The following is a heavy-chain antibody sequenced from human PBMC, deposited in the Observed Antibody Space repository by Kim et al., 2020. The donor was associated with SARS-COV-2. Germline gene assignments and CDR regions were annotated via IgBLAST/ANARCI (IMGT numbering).Heavy chain of an antibody. CDR2: ISSSGSTI. D-gene: IGHD5-12*01. CDR1: GFTFSSYE. V-gene: IGHV3-48*03. Sequence: GGSLRLSCAASGFTFSSYEMNWVRQAPGKGLEWVSYISSSGSTIYYADSVKGRFTISRDNAKNSLYLQMNSLRAEDTAVYYCAREGERDGYLMLDYWGQGTLVTVSS. J-gene: IGHJ4*02. CDR3: AREGERDGYLMLDY.